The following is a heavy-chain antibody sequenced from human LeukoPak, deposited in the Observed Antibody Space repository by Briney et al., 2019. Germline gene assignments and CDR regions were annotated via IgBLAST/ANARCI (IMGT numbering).Heavy chain of an antibody. D-gene: IGHD4-17*01. CDR2: ISAYNGDT. J-gene: IGHJ4*02. V-gene: IGHV1-18*01. CDR1: GYIFSSYG. Sequence: ASVKVSCKASGYIFSSYGFSWVRQAPGQGPEWMGWISAYNGDTNYAQKFQGRVTMTTEKSTTTAYMELRSLRSDDTAMYYCARTPVGFNTVTPSDVRYWGQGTLVTVSS. CDR3: ARTPVGFNTVTPSDVRY.